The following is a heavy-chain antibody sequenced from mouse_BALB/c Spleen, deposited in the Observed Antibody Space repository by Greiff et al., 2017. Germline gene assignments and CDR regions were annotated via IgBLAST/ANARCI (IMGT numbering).Heavy chain of an antibody. J-gene: IGHJ2*01. CDR3: ARRGLLTSSPYYFDY. V-gene: IGHV1-69*01. CDR1: GYTFTDYW. CDR2: IDTSDSYT. D-gene: IGHD1-1*01. Sequence: QVQLQQPGAELVMPGASVKMSCKASGYTFTDYWMHWVKQRPGQGLEWIGAIDTSDSYTSYNQKFKGKATLTVDESSSTAYMQLSSLTSEDSAVYYCARRGLLTSSPYYFDYWGQGTTLTVSS.